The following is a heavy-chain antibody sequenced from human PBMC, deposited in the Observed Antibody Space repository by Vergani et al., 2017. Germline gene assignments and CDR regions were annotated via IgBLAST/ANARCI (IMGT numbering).Heavy chain of an antibody. CDR1: GGTFSSSA. V-gene: IGHV1-69*01. D-gene: IGHD3-10*01. Sequence: QVQLVQSGAEVKKPGSSVKVSCKASGGTFSSSAISWVRQAPGQGLEWMGGIIPIFGTANYAQKFQCRVTITADESTSTAYMELSSLRSEDTAVYYCASQLRWFGGLRGRYSMDIWGKGTMVTVSS. CDR3: ASQLRWFGGLRGRYSMDI. CDR2: IIPIFGTA. J-gene: IGHJ3*02.